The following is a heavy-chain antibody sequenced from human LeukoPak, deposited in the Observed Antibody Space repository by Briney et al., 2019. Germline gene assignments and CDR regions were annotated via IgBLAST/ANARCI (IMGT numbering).Heavy chain of an antibody. V-gene: IGHV3-30*04. CDR3: ARDPLAVAGTQSYYFDY. CDR2: ISYDGSNK. Sequence: PGGSLRLSCAASGFTFSSYAMHWVRQAPGKGLEWVAVISYDGSNKYYADSVKGRFTISRDNSKNTLYLQMNSLRAEDTAVYYCARDPLAVAGTQSYYFDYWGQGTLVTVSS. J-gene: IGHJ4*02. D-gene: IGHD6-19*01. CDR1: GFTFSSYA.